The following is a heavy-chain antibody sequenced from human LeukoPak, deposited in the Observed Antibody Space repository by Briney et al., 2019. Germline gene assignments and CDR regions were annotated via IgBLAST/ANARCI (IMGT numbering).Heavy chain of an antibody. J-gene: IGHJ4*02. Sequence: PGGSLMLSCAASGFTFSNYAMSWVRQAPERGLEWVSTISSRGDSTCDADSVKGRFTISRDNSKNTLYLQMNSLRAEDTAVYYCAKDFRSPQLWSLKNFDYWGQGTLVTVSS. CDR3: AKDFRSPQLWSLKNFDY. CDR1: GFTFSNYA. D-gene: IGHD5-18*01. V-gene: IGHV3-23*01. CDR2: ISSRGDST.